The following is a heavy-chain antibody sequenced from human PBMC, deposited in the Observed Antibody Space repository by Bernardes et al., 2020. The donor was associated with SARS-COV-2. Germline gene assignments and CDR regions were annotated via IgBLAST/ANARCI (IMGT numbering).Heavy chain of an antibody. D-gene: IGHD1-26*01. V-gene: IGHV3-33*01. J-gene: IGHJ6*02. CDR2: LWNDGSNK. Sequence: SLRLSCSASGFTFSCYGMPWVRQAPSKGLEWVAVLWNDGSNKYYADSVTCRFTISRDNSKNTLYLQMNSLRAEDTAVYYCARALGELLAYYGMDVWGQGTTVTVSS. CDR1: GFTFSCYG. CDR3: ARALGELLAYYGMDV.